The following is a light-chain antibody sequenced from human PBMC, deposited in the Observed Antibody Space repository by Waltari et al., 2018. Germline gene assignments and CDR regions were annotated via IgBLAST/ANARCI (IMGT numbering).Light chain of an antibody. CDR2: DVS. J-gene: IGLJ2*01. V-gene: IGLV2-23*02. CDR1: SSDVGGYNY. Sequence: QSALTQPASVAGSPAQSITISCTGTSSDVGGYNYVSWYQQHPGKAPKLMIYDVSKRPSGVSNRFSGSKSGNTASLTISGLQAEDEADYYCCSYAGTSTVVFGGGTKLTVL. CDR3: CSYAGTSTVV.